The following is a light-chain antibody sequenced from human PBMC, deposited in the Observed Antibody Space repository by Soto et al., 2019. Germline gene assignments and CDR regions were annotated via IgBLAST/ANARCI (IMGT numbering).Light chain of an antibody. CDR1: ASTIGRNY. V-gene: IGLV1-47*01. CDR2: RNS. J-gene: IGLJ1*01. Sequence: SLLTQSPSASGTPGQRVTISCSGSASTIGRNYVYWYQQLPGTAPKLLIYRNSQRPSGVPDRFSGSKSGTSASLAISGLRSEDEADYYCAAWDDNLSGFYVFGDGTKVTVL. CDR3: AAWDDNLSGFYV.